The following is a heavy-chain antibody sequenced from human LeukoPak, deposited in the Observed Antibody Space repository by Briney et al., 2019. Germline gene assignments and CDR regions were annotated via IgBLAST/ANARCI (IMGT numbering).Heavy chain of an antibody. CDR2: IYYSGST. CDR1: GGSISSSSYY. Sequence: PSETLSLTCTVSGGSISSSSYYWGWIRQPPGKGLEWMGSIYYSGSTYYNPSLKSRVTISVDTSKNQFSLKLSSVTAADTAVYYCARLIHGGSYLGYYMDVWGKGTTVTVSS. J-gene: IGHJ6*03. D-gene: IGHD1-26*01. CDR3: ARLIHGGSYLGYYMDV. V-gene: IGHV4-39*01.